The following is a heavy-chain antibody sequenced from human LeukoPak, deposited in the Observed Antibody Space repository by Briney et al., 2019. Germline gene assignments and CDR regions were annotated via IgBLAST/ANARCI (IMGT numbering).Heavy chain of an antibody. CDR2: IRNDRIT. Sequence: GGSLKLSCVLSGLTFSDAWMSWVRQAPGKGLEWVGRIRNDRITDYAAPVQGRFSISRDNSKNTFYLQMNSLRTEDTGMYFCTWMATIFTVDYWGQGTLVTVSS. CDR3: TWMATIFTVDY. D-gene: IGHD5-12*01. CDR1: GLTFSDAW. V-gene: IGHV3-15*01. J-gene: IGHJ4*02.